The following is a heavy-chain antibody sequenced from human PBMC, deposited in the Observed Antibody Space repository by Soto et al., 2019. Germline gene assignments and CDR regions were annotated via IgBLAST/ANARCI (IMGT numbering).Heavy chain of an antibody. V-gene: IGHV1-3*04. D-gene: IGHD3-10*01. Sequence: QVQLVQSGAEVKKPGASVKISCTASGYIFTAYHVHWVRQAPGQGLEWVGWISTGNGDREYSQKFQDRVTISSDTSASTVYMEVSSLTSEDPAVYYCAREDGGGPLDYWGQGALVTVSS. CDR1: GYIFTAYH. CDR3: AREDGGGPLDY. CDR2: ISTGNGDR. J-gene: IGHJ4*02.